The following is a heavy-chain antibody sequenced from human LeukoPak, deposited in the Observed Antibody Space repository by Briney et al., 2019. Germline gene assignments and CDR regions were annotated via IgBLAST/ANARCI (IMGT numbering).Heavy chain of an antibody. D-gene: IGHD3-10*01. Sequence: GGSLRLSCAASGFTFSSYSMNWVRQAPGKGLEWVSSISSSSSYIYYADSVKGRFTISRDNAKNSLYLQMNSLRAEDTAVYYCARVGITMVRGVILAFDIWGQGTMVTVSS. J-gene: IGHJ3*02. CDR1: GFTFSSYS. V-gene: IGHV3-21*01. CDR3: ARVGITMVRGVILAFDI. CDR2: ISSSSSYI.